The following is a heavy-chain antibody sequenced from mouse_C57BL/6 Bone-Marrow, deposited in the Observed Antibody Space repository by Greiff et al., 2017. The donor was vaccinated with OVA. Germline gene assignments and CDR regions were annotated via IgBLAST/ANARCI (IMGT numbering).Heavy chain of an antibody. Sequence: EVKVEESGGGLVQPGGSMKLSCAASGFTFSDAWMDWVRQSPEKGLEWVAEIRNKANNHATYYAESVKGRFTISRDDSKSSVYLQMNSLRAEDTGIYYCTRPLYSNPPYAMDYWGQGTSVTVSS. D-gene: IGHD2-5*01. V-gene: IGHV6-6*01. CDR1: GFTFSDAW. CDR2: IRNKANNHAT. CDR3: TRPLYSNPPYAMDY. J-gene: IGHJ4*01.